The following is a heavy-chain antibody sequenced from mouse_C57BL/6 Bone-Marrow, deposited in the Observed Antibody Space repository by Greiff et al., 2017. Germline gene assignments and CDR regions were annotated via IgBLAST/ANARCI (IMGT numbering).Heavy chain of an antibody. CDR2: ISYDGSN. CDR3: ARDWEFYGNSYFDY. J-gene: IGHJ2*01. V-gene: IGHV3-6*01. Sequence: EVKLMESGPGLVKPSQSLSLTCSVTGYSITSGYYWNWIRQFPGNKLEWMGYISYDGSNNYNPSLKNRISITRDTSKNQFFLKLNSVTTEDTATXYCARDWEFYGNSYFDYWGQGTTLTVSS. D-gene: IGHD2-1*01. CDR1: GYSITSGYY.